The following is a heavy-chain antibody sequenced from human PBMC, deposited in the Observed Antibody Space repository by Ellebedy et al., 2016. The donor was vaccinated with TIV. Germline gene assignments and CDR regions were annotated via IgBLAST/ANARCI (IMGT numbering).Heavy chain of an antibody. Sequence: GGSLRLSXAASGFTFSSYAMHWVRQAPGKGLEYVSAISSNGGSTYYANSVKGRFTISRDNSKNTLYLQMGSLRAEDMAVYYCAREGYCSSTSCPFGYWGQGTLVTVSS. V-gene: IGHV3-64*01. J-gene: IGHJ4*02. CDR1: GFTFSSYA. CDR3: AREGYCSSTSCPFGY. D-gene: IGHD2-2*01. CDR2: ISSNGGST.